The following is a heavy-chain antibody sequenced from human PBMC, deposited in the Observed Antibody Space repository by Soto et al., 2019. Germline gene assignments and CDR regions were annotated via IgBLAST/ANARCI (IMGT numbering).Heavy chain of an antibody. Sequence: QVQLVQSGAEVKKPGSSVKVSCTASGGTFSSYTISWVRQAPGQGLEWMGRIIPILGIANYAQKFQGRVTITADKSTSTAYMELSSLRSEDTAVYYCARATVVPKYYYYYGMDVWGQGTTVTVSS. CDR2: IIPILGIA. CDR3: ARATVVPKYYYYYGMDV. V-gene: IGHV1-69*02. D-gene: IGHD4-17*01. J-gene: IGHJ6*02. CDR1: GGTFSSYT.